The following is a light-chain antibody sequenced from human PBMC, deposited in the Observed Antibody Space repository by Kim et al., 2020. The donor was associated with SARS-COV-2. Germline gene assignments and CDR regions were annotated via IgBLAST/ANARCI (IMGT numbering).Light chain of an antibody. Sequence: SYKLTQPPSVSVAPGKTARITCGGNNIGSERVHWYQQKPGQAPVLVIYYDSDRPSGIPERFSGSNSGNTATLTISRVEAGDEADYYCQVWDSSSDHVVFGGGTQLTVL. V-gene: IGLV3-21*04. CDR3: QVWDSSSDHVV. J-gene: IGLJ2*01. CDR2: YDS. CDR1: NIGSER.